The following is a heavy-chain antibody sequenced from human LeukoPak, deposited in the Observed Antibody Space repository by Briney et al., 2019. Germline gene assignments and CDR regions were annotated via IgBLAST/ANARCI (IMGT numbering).Heavy chain of an antibody. D-gene: IGHD2-15*01. CDR1: GGSISSYY. V-gene: IGHV4-59*08. Sequence: SETLSLTCTVSGGSISSYYWNWIRQPPGKGVEWIGYIDYSGSTNYNPSLKSRVTISVDTSKNQFSLKLSSVTAADTAVYYCARLVHCSGGSCYSAGGRDWFDHWGQGTLVTVSS. J-gene: IGHJ5*02. CDR2: IDYSGST. CDR3: ARLVHCSGGSCYSAGGRDWFDH.